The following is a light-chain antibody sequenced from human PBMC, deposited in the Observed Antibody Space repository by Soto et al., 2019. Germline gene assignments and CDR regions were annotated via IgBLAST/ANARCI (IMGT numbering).Light chain of an antibody. Sequence: QSALTQPASVSGSPGQSITISCTGTSSDVGGYNYVSWYQQHPGKAPKLMIYEVSNRPSGVSNRFSGSKSGNTASLTISGLQAEDEADYYCSSYTSRSTLDVFGTGTKVT. CDR3: SSYTSRSTLDV. J-gene: IGLJ1*01. CDR2: EVS. V-gene: IGLV2-14*01. CDR1: SSDVGGYNY.